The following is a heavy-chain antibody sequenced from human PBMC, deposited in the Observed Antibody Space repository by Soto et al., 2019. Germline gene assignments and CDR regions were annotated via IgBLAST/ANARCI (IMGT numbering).Heavy chain of an antibody. J-gene: IGHJ4*02. CDR2: INPNSGGT. Sequence: ASVKVSCKASGYTFTGYYMHWVRQAPGQGLEWMGWINPNSGGTNYAQKFQGRVTMTRDTSISTAYMELSRLRSDDTAVYYCARSSSWVYYDSSGYYYYWGQGTLVTVSS. V-gene: IGHV1-2*02. CDR3: ARSSSWVYYDSSGYYYY. CDR1: GYTFTGYY. D-gene: IGHD3-22*01.